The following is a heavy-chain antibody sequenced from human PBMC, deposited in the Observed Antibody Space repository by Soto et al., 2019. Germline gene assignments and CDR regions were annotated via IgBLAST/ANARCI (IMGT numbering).Heavy chain of an antibody. V-gene: IGHV3-7*03. CDR1: GFMFGSYW. D-gene: IGHD4-17*01. CDR3: ARVRATDYEIDY. Sequence: GVSLRLSCIASGFMFGSYWMTWVRHVPGKGLQWVANIKRDGSETYYVDFVKGRFTISRDNADNSVFLDMNNLRVDDTATYYCARVRATDYEIDYWGQGALVTVSS. CDR2: IKRDGSET. J-gene: IGHJ4*02.